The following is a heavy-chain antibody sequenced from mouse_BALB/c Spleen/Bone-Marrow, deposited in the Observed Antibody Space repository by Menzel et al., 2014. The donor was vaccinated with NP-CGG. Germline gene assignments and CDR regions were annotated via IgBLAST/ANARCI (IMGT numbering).Heavy chain of an antibody. D-gene: IGHD4-1*01. CDR3: ARTGTYYAMDY. J-gene: IGHJ4*01. CDR2: IWSDGST. V-gene: IGHV2-6*02. CDR1: GFSLTSYG. Sequence: VKLVESEPGLVAPSQSLSITCTVSGFSLTSYGIHWVRQPPGKGLEWLVVIWSDGSTTYNSSLKSRLNIRKDNSKSQVFLKVSSLQTDDTAMYYCARTGTYYAMDYWGQGTSVTVSS.